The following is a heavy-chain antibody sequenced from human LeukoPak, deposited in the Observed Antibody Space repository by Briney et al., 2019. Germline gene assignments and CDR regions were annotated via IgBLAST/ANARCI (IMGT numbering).Heavy chain of an antibody. CDR1: GFTFTRYW. D-gene: IGHD6-6*01. J-gene: IGHJ4*02. Sequence: GGSLRLSCATSGFTFTRYWMAWVRQAPGMGLEWVANIKQDGSQQYYLDSVEGRFTISRDNAKNSLYLQMNNLRADDTAVYYCSNGIYSSSYWGQGTLVTVSS. CDR2: IKQDGSQQ. V-gene: IGHV3-7*01. CDR3: SNGIYSSSY.